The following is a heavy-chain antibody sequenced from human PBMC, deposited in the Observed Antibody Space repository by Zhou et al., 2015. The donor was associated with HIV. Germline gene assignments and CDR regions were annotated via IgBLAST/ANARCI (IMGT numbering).Heavy chain of an antibody. J-gene: IGHJ3*02. D-gene: IGHD1-26*01. V-gene: IGHV1-69*01. CDR3: AREVDGGATLRGAFDI. CDR2: IIPIFGTA. Sequence: QVQLVQSGAEVKKPGSSVKVSCKASGGTFSSYAISWVRQAPGQGLEWMGGIIPIFGTANYAQKFQGRVTITADESTSTAYMELSSLRSEDTAVYYCAREVDGGATLRGAFDIWGQGTMVTVSS. CDR1: GGTFSSYA.